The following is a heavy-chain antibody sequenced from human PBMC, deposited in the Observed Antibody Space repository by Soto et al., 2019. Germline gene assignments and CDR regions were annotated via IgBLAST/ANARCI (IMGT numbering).Heavy chain of an antibody. CDR2: ISWYTQSI. CDR3: AKGMVRGANCAMDV. D-gene: IGHD3-10*01. V-gene: IGHV3-9*01. Sequence: PGGSLRLSCTASGFTFDDYDMHWVRQAPGRGLEWVSGISWYTQSIGFGDSVKGRFTISRDNAKNSLYLQMDSLRVEDTAFYFCAKGMVRGANCAMDVWGQGTTVTVSS. CDR1: GFTFDDYD. J-gene: IGHJ6*02.